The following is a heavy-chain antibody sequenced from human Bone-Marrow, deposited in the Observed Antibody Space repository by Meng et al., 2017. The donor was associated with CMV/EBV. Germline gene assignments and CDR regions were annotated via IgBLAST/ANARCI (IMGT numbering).Heavy chain of an antibody. V-gene: IGHV1-69*10. CDR2: IIPILGIA. Sequence: SVKVSWKASGGTFSSYAISWVRQAPGQGLEWMGGIIPILGIANYAQKFQGRVTITADKSTSTAYMELSSLRSEDTAVYYCARVPYCSSTSCYRNWFDPWGQGTLVTVSS. CDR3: ARVPYCSSTSCYRNWFDP. CDR1: GGTFSSYA. D-gene: IGHD2-2*01. J-gene: IGHJ5*02.